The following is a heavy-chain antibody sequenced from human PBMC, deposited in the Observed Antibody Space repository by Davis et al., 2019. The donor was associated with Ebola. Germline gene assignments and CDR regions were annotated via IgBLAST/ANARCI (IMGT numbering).Heavy chain of an antibody. CDR3: AKVSVVVIAEYYFDY. D-gene: IGHD2-21*01. V-gene: IGHV3-23*01. CDR1: GFTFSSYA. Sequence: PGGSLRLSCAASGFTFSSYAMSWVRQAPGKGLEWVSAISGSGGSTYYADSVKGRFTISRDNSKNTLYLQMNSLRAEDTAVYYCAKVSVVVIAEYYFDYWGQGTLVTVSS. J-gene: IGHJ4*02. CDR2: ISGSGGST.